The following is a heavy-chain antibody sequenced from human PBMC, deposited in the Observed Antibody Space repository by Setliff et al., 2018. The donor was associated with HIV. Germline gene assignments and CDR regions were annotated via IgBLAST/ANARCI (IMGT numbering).Heavy chain of an antibody. CDR2: VNHKGVA. D-gene: IGHD2-21*01. CDR3: TRAQIAAPRPFDY. CDR1: GGAFSGYY. Sequence: SETLSLTCAVYGGAFSGYYWTWIRQSPGRGLEWIGEVNHKGVANYSPSLMRRATISADTSKNQFSLRLTSVTAADTALYFCTRAQIAAPRPFDYWGQGTLVTVSS. J-gene: IGHJ4*02. V-gene: IGHV4-34*01.